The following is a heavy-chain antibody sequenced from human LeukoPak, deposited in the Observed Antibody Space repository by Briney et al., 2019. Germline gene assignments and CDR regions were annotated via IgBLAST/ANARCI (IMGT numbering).Heavy chain of an antibody. CDR2: TSSDLNVK. CDR1: GFTFRNYV. J-gene: IGHJ4*02. V-gene: IGHV3-30-3*01. CDR3: AREGYYGSGSPPSLYFDY. Sequence: GGSLRLSSAVSGFTFRNYVIHWVHQARGKGLEWVAVTSSDLNVKLYADSVKGRFTISRDNSRSTLYLQMNSLRPEDTAIYYCAREGYYGSGSPPSLYFDYWGQGTPVTVSS. D-gene: IGHD3-10*01.